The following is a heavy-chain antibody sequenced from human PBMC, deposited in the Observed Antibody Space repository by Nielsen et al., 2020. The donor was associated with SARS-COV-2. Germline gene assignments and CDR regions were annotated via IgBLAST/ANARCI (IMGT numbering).Heavy chain of an antibody. Sequence: SVKVSCKASGGTINVYILTWVRQAPGQGLEWMGGIIPLSGTANYAQKFQGRVTVTADTSTNTAYMELSSLRSEDTAVYYCARVEMYRGGGYFQRWGQGTLVTVSS. CDR2: IIPLSGTA. CDR1: GGTINVYI. J-gene: IGHJ1*01. CDR3: ARVEMYRGGGYFQR. D-gene: IGHD2-2*01. V-gene: IGHV1-69*06.